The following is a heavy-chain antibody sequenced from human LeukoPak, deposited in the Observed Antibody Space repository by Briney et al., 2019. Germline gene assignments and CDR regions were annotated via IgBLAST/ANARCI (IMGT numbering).Heavy chain of an antibody. J-gene: IGHJ3*02. V-gene: IGHV3-21*01. D-gene: IGHD5-24*01. Sequence: PGGSLRLSCAASGFTFSTYNMNWVRQAPGKGLEWVSSISGSSSYIYYADSVKGRFSISRDNAKNSLYLQMNSLRAEDTAVYYCARRRDGYNRDAFDIWGKGQWSPSLQ. CDR2: ISGSSSYI. CDR3: ARRRDGYNRDAFDI. CDR1: GFTFSTYN.